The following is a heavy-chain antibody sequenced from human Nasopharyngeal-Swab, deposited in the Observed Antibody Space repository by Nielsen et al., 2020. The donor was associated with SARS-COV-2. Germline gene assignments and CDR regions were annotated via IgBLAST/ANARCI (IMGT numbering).Heavy chain of an antibody. Sequence: GSLRLSCAVYGGSFSGYYWSWIRQPPGKGLEWIGEINHSGSTNYNPSLKSRVTISVDTSKNQFSLKLSSVTAADTAVYYCASPPPLDYWGQGILVTVFS. V-gene: IGHV4-34*01. J-gene: IGHJ4*02. CDR1: GGSFSGYY. CDR3: ASPPPLDY. CDR2: INHSGST.